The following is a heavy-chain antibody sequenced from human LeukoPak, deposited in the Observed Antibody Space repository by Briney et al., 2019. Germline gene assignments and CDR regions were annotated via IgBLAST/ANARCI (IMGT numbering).Heavy chain of an antibody. CDR1: GFTFDDYG. V-gene: IGHV3-20*04. CDR3: ARSYSSSSSYYFDY. Sequence: GGSLRLSCAASGFTFDDYGMSWVRQAPGKGLEWVSGINWNGGSTGYADSVKGRFTISRDNAKNSLYLQMNSLRAEDTALYYCARSYSSSSSYYFDYWGEGTLVTVSS. CDR2: INWNGGST. J-gene: IGHJ4*02. D-gene: IGHD6-6*01.